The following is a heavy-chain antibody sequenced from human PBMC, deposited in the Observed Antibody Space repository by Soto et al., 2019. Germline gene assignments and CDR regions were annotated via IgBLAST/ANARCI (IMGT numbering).Heavy chain of an antibody. CDR2: MNPNSGNT. V-gene: IGHV1-8*01. CDR1: GYTFTSYD. CDR3: ASVAYYDSSGYYYAVDLSYDY. J-gene: IGHJ4*02. D-gene: IGHD3-22*01. Sequence: QVQLVQSGAEVKKPGASVKVSCKASGYTFTSYDINWVRQATGQGLEWMGWMNPNSGNTGYAQKFQGRVTMTRNTSISTAYMDLSSLRSEATAVYYCASVAYYDSSGYYYAVDLSYDYWGQGTLVTVSS.